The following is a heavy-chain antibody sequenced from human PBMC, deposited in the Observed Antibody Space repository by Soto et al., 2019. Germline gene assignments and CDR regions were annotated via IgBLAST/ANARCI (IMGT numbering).Heavy chain of an antibody. CDR1: GYTLNEIS. J-gene: IGHJ4*02. D-gene: IGHD3-3*01. V-gene: IGHV1-24*01. CDR3: ATLAVSDFWSGYPPSGYFDY. Sequence: ASVKVSCKVSGYTLNEISMHWVRQAKGKGLEWMGGFDPEDGETIYAQKFQGRVTMTEDTSTDTAYMELSSLRSEDTAVYYCATLAVSDFWSGYPPSGYFDYWGQGTLVTVSS. CDR2: FDPEDGET.